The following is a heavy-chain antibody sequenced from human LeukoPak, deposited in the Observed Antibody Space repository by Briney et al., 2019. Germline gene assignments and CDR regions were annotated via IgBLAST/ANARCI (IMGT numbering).Heavy chain of an antibody. CDR2: IYYSGST. J-gene: IGHJ3*01. D-gene: IGHD1-26*01. CDR3: ARVRADGIVGAQGAFDL. V-gene: IGHV4-59*13. Sequence: PSETLSLTCTVSGGSISSYYWSWIRQPAGEGLEWLGYIYYSGSTNYNPSLKSRVTISVDTSKNQFSLKLSSVTAADTAVYYCARVRADGIVGAQGAFDLWGQGTMVTVSS. CDR1: GGSISSYY.